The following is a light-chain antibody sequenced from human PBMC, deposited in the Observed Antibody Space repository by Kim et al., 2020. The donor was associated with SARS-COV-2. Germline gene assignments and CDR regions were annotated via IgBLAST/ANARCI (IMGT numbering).Light chain of an antibody. CDR1: QSISNY. V-gene: IGKV1-17*03. Sequence: ASVGDRVTITCRASQSISNYLAWFQWRPGKVPKRLIYGASSLQSGVPSRFSGSGSGTEFTLTISNLQPEDFATYYCLQHNNYPLSFGGGTKVDIK. J-gene: IGKJ4*01. CDR2: GAS. CDR3: LQHNNYPLS.